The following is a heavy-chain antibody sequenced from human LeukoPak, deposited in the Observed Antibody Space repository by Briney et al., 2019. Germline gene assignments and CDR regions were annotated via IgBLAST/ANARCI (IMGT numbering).Heavy chain of an antibody. V-gene: IGHV1-18*01. CDR2: ISAYNGNT. CDR3: ATSVGTANYYYYGMDV. D-gene: IGHD5-18*01. J-gene: IGHJ6*02. CDR1: GYTFTSYG. Sequence: GASVKVSCKASGYTFTSYGISWVRQAPGQGLEWMGWISAYNGNTNYAQKLQGRVTITTDTSTSTAYMELRSLRSDDTAVYYCATSVGTANYYYYGMDVWGQGTTVTVSS.